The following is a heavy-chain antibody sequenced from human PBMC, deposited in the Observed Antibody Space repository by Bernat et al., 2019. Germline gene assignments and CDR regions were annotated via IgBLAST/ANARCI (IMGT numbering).Heavy chain of an antibody. Sequence: EVQLVESGGGLVQPGGSLRLSCAASGFTFSSYGMSWVRQAPGKGLEWVANIKQDGSEKYYVDSVKGRFTISRDNAKNSLYLQMNSLRAEDTAVYYCARVRYSAYDYRLEADAFDLWGPGTMVTVSS. CDR3: ARVRYSAYDYRLEADAFDL. D-gene: IGHD5-12*01. V-gene: IGHV3-7*01. CDR1: GFTFSSYG. CDR2: IKQDGSEK. J-gene: IGHJ3*01.